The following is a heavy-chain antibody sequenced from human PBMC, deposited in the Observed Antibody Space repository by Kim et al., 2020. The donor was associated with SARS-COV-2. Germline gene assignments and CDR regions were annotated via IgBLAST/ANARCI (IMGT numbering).Heavy chain of an antibody. J-gene: IGHJ5*02. Sequence: SETLSLTCTVSGGSISSSSYYWGWIRQPPGKGLEWIGSIYYSGSTYYNPSLKSRVTISVDTSKNQFSLKLSSVTAADTAVYYCARHESFHNWFYPWGQGT. CDR2: IYYSGST. CDR3: ARHESFHNWFYP. CDR1: GGSISSSSYY. V-gene: IGHV4-39*01.